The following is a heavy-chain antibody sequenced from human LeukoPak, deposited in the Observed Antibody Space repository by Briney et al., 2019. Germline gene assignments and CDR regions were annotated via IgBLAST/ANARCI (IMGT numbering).Heavy chain of an antibody. J-gene: IGHJ4*02. Sequence: GGSLRLSCAVSGITLSNYGMSWFRQAPGKGLEWVAGISGSGGSTNYADSVKGRFSISRDNPKNTLYLQMNSLRAEDTAVYFCAKRGVVIRVVLVGFHKEAYYFDSWGQGALVTVSS. CDR3: AKRGVVIRVVLVGFHKEAYYFDS. D-gene: IGHD3-10*01. CDR2: ISGSGGST. V-gene: IGHV3-23*01. CDR1: GITLSNYG.